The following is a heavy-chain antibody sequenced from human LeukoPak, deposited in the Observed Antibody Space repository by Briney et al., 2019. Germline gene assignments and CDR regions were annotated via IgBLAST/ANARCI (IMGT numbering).Heavy chain of an antibody. CDR2: IRGSGGGT. J-gene: IGHJ3*02. CDR3: ARDPNGDYIGAFDM. D-gene: IGHD4-17*01. Sequence: TGGSLRLSCAASGFIFSNYALMWLRQSPGKWLEWVSAIRGSGGGTFYADSVKGRFTISRDNSKNTLYLQMNGLRAEDTAVYYCARDPNGDYIGAFDMWGRGTLVTVSS. CDR1: GFIFSNYA. V-gene: IGHV3-23*01.